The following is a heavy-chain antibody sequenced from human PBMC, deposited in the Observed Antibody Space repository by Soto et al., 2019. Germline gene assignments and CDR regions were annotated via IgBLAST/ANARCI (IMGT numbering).Heavy chain of an antibody. V-gene: IGHV1-69*13. Sequence: ASVKVSCKASGGTFSSYAISWVRQAPGRGLEWMGGIIPIFGTANYAQKFQGRVTITADESTSTAYMELSSLRSEDTAVYYCARDLYCSGGSCYSEPPDAFDIWGQGTMVTVSS. CDR3: ARDLYCSGGSCYSEPPDAFDI. CDR2: IIPIFGTA. J-gene: IGHJ3*02. CDR1: GGTFSSYA. D-gene: IGHD2-15*01.